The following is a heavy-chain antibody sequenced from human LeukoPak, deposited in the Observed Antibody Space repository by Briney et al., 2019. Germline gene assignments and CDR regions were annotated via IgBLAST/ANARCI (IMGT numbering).Heavy chain of an antibody. CDR3: ARDSSSSQTYYYYYMDV. D-gene: IGHD6-6*01. V-gene: IGHV4-4*07. CDR1: GGSISSYY. Sequence: SETLSLTCTVPGGSISSYYWSWIRQPAGKGLEWIGRIYTSGSTNYNPSLKSRVTMSVDTSKNQFSLKLSSVTAADTAVYYCARDSSSSQTYYYYYMDVWGKGTTVTVSS. J-gene: IGHJ6*03. CDR2: IYTSGST.